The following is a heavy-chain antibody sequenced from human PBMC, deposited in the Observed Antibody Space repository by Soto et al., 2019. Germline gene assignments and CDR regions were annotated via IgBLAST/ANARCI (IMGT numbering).Heavy chain of an antibody. CDR3: ARDYPPDYYDSSGYYFGGWFDL. CDR1: GYTFTGYY. J-gene: IGHJ5*02. V-gene: IGHV1-2*02. D-gene: IGHD3-22*01. CDR2: INPNSGGT. Sequence: ASVKVSCKASGYTFTGYYMHWVREAPGQGLEWMGWINPNSGGTNYAQKFQGRVTMTRDTSISTAYMELSRLRFDDTAVYYCARDYPPDYYDSSGYYFGGWFDLWGQGTLVTVSS.